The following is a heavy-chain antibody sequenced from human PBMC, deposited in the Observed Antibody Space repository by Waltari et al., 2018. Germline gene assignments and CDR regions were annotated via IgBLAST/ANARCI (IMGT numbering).Heavy chain of an antibody. CDR1: GFTVSSNY. V-gene: IGHV3-53*01. Sequence: EVQLVESGGGLIQPGGSLRLSCAASGFTVSSNYMSWVRQAPGKGLEWVSVIYSGGSTYYADSVKGRFTISRDNSKNTLYLQMNSLRAEDTAVYYCARAPQHNPGLDYWDQGTLVTVSS. D-gene: IGHD2-21*01. J-gene: IGHJ4*02. CDR3: ARAPQHNPGLDY. CDR2: IYSGGST.